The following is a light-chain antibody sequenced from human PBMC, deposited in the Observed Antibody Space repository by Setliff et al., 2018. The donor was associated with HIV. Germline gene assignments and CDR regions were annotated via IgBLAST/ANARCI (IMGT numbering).Light chain of an antibody. Sequence: QSVLTQPRSVSGSPGQSVTISCTGTSSDVGGYNQVSWYQQHPGKAPKVMIYDVSRRPSGVPDRFPGSKSGNTASLTISGLQAEDEADYYCCSYAGSYRYVFGTGTKVT. CDR2: DVS. CDR3: CSYAGSYRYV. J-gene: IGLJ1*01. V-gene: IGLV2-11*01. CDR1: SSDVGGYNQ.